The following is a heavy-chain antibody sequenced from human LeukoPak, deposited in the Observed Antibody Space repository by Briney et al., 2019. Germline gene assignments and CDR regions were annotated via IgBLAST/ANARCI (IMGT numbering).Heavy chain of an antibody. CDR2: INPNSGDT. V-gene: IGHV1-2*02. D-gene: IGHD3-22*01. J-gene: IGHJ4*02. CDR3: ARDPGYYDSSGYDY. CDR1: GYTFTGYY. Sequence: ASVKVSCKASGYTFTGYYMHWVRQAPGQGLEWMGWINPNSGDTNYAQKFQGRVTMTRDTSISTAYMELSRLRSDDTAVYYCARDPGYYDSSGYDYWGQGTLVTVSS.